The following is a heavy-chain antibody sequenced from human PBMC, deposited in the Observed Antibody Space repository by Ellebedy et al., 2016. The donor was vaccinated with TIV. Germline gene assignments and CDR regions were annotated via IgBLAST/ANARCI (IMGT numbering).Heavy chain of an antibody. CDR2: INPSGGST. CDR3: ARMYSSGSYYFDY. J-gene: IGHJ4*02. Sequence: AASVKVSCKASGYTFTSYYMHWVRQAPGQGLEWMGIINPSGGSTSYAQKFHGRVTMTRDTSTSTVDMELSSLRSDETAVYYCARMYSSGSYYFDYWGQGTLVTVSS. D-gene: IGHD6-19*01. CDR1: GYTFTSYY. V-gene: IGHV1-46*01.